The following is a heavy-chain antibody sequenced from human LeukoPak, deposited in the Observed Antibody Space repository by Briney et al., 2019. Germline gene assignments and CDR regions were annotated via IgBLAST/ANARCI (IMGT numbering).Heavy chain of an antibody. D-gene: IGHD6-6*01. CDR3: AQQLLVARKSPWFDP. J-gene: IGHJ5*02. CDR1: GGSISSSSYY. V-gene: IGHV4-39*07. CDR2: IYYSGST. Sequence: PSETLSHTCTVSGGSISSSSYYWGWIRQPPGKGLEWIGSIYYSGSTYYNPSLKSRVTISVDTSKNQFSLKLSSVTAADTAVYYCAQQLLVARKSPWFDPWGQGTLVTVSS.